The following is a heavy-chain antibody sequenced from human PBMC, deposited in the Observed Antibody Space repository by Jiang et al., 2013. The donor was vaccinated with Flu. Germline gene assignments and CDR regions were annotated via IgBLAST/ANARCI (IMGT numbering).Heavy chain of an antibody. J-gene: IGHJ3*02. V-gene: IGHV4-39*01. Sequence: GPGLVKPSETLSLTCTVSGGSSSRSSSYWGWIRQPPGKGPEWIGSLSYSGNTYYNPSLKSRVTTSIDTSKNQFSLNLTSVTAADTAVYYCARGANVMTFGWAFDIWGQGARVTVSS. CDR2: LSYSGNT. D-gene: IGHD1-1*01. CDR3: ARGANVMTFGWAFDI. CDR1: GGSSSRSSSY.